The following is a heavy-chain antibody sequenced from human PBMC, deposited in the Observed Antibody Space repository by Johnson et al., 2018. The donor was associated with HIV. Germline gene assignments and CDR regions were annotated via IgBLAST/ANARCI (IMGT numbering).Heavy chain of an antibody. D-gene: IGHD2-15*01. CDR1: GFMFSEYA. CDR2: IYSGGST. V-gene: IGHV3-66*01. J-gene: IGHJ3*02. Sequence: VQLVESGGGVVHPGGSLRLSCEASGFMFSEYAMHWVRQAPGKGLEWVSVIYSGGSTYYADSVKGRFTISRDNSKNTLYLQMNSLRAEDTAVYYCARVPWSLDAFDIWGQGTMVTVSS. CDR3: ARVPWSLDAFDI.